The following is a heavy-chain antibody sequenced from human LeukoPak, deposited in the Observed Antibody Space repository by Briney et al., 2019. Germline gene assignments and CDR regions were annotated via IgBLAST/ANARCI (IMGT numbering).Heavy chain of an antibody. Sequence: SETLSLTCTVSGYSISSGYYWGWIRQPPGKGLEWIGSIYHSGSINYKPSLKSRVTISVDKSKNQFSLKLRSVTAADTAVYFCARNLLMISTRNAFDIWGQGTMVTVSS. CDR1: GYSISSGYY. CDR3: ARNLLMISTRNAFDI. CDR2: IYHSGSI. J-gene: IGHJ3*02. D-gene: IGHD3-16*01. V-gene: IGHV4-38-2*02.